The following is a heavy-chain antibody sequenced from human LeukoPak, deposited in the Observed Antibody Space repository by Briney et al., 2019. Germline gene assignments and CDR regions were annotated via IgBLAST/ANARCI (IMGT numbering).Heavy chain of an antibody. CDR3: ARVGISSYTVIDY. V-gene: IGHV3-7*01. CDR1: GFVLSNYW. D-gene: IGHD6-6*01. J-gene: IGHJ4*02. CDR2: IGQDGSET. Sequence: GGSLRLSCEASGFVLSNYWMSWVRQAPGKGLEWVANIGQDGSETNYLDSVKGRFTISRDNAKNSLYLQMNGLRAEDTAVYYCARVGISSYTVIDYWGQGTLVTVSS.